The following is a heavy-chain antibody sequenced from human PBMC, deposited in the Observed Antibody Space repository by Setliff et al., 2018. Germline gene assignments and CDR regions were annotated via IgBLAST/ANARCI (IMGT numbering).Heavy chain of an antibody. J-gene: IGHJ4*02. D-gene: IGHD7-27*01. CDR3: AKFGPLDLTGDWAFDN. CDR1: GGSFSSFY. Sequence: PSETLSLTCAVYGGSFSSFYWSWIRQPPGKGLEWIGDINHSGTTNYNPSLKSRVTISVDTSKKQFSLKLSSVTAADTAVYYCAKFGPLDLTGDWAFDNWGQGTLVTVSS. V-gene: IGHV4-34*01. CDR2: INHSGTT.